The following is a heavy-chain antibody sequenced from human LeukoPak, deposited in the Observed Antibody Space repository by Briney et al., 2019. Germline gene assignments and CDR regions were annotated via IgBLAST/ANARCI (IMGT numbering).Heavy chain of an antibody. V-gene: IGHV6-1*01. CDR2: TYYRSKWYD. J-gene: IGHJ5*01. CDR1: GDLFSSKNGA. Sequence: SQPLPLTCAISGDLFSSKNGAWTWIRQSPSRGLEWLGMTYYRSKWYDEYADSVKGRVTISPDTSKNQFSLHVYSVTPEDTAVYYCARDLGTSGWYTFDFWGQGTLVTVSS. D-gene: IGHD6-19*01. CDR3: ARDLGTSGWYTFDF.